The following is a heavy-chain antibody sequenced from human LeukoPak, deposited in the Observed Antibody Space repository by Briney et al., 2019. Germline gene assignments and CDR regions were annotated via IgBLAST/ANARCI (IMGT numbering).Heavy chain of an antibody. CDR1: GDSVTSNSAA. J-gene: IGHJ3*02. V-gene: IGHV6-1*01. CDR3: ARDPDCSSTSCARSDAFDI. CDR2: TYYRSKWYN. D-gene: IGHD2-2*01. Sequence: SQTLSLTCTVSGDSVTSNSAAWNWIRQSPSRGLEWLVRTYYRSKWYNDYAVSVKSRITINPDTSKNHFSLQLNSVPPEDTAVYYCARDPDCSSTSCARSDAFDIWGQGTMVTVSS.